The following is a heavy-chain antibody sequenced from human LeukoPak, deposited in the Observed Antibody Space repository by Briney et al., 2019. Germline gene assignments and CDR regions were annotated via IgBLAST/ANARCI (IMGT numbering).Heavy chain of an antibody. CDR1: GGSLSGYY. CDR3: ARGLRGMSGYYRPGLFY. D-gene: IGHD3-22*01. J-gene: IGHJ4*02. CDR2: INHSGST. Sequence: SETLSLTCAVYGGSLSGYYWSWIRQPPGKGLEWIGEINHSGSTNYNPSLKSRVTISVDTSKNQFSLKLSSVTAADTAVYYCARGLRGMSGYYRPGLFYWGQGTLVTVSS. V-gene: IGHV4-34*01.